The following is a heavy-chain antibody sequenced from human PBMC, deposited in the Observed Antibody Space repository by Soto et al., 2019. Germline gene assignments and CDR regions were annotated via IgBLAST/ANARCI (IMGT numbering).Heavy chain of an antibody. Sequence: QVQLVQSGAEVKKPGSSVKVSCKASGGTFSSYAISWVRQAPEQGLEWMGGIIPIFGTANYAQKFQGRVTITADESTSTAYMELSSLRSEDTAVYYCARRSYGDQKEGMDVWGQGTTVTVSS. CDR3: ARRSYGDQKEGMDV. V-gene: IGHV1-69*01. CDR2: IIPIFGTA. D-gene: IGHD4-17*01. J-gene: IGHJ6*02. CDR1: GGTFSSYA.